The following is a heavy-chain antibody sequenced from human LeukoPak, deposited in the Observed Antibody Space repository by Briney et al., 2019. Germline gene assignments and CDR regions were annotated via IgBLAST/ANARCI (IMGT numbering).Heavy chain of an antibody. CDR2: INPSGGST. D-gene: IGHD3-22*01. CDR1: GYTFTSYY. Sequence: ASVKVSCKASGYTFTSYYMHWVRQAPGQGLEWKGIINPSGGSTSYAQKFQGRVTMTRDTSTSTVYMELSSLRSEDTAVYYCARGQYDSSGYYFESTFTRWGQGTLVTVSS. J-gene: IGHJ4*02. CDR3: ARGQYDSSGYYFESTFTR. V-gene: IGHV1-46*01.